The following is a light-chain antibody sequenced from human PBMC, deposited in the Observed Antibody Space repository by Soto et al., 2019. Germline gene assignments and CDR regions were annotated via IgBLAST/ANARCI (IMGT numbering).Light chain of an antibody. Sequence: EIVMTQSPATLSVSLGERATLSCRASQSISSYLAWYQQKPGQAPRLLIYDASTRATGIPARFSGSGSGTEFTLTISSLQSEDFAIYYCQHYNNWPLAFGGGTKVEIK. CDR3: QHYNNWPLA. J-gene: IGKJ4*01. CDR2: DAS. V-gene: IGKV3-15*01. CDR1: QSISSY.